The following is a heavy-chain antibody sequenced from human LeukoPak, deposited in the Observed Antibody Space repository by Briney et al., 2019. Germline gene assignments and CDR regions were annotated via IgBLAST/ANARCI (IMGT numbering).Heavy chain of an antibody. J-gene: IGHJ4*02. CDR1: GFTFSSYA. V-gene: IGHV3-23*01. D-gene: IGHD3-22*01. CDR3: AKETEYYYDSSGDFDY. Sequence: GGSLRLSCAASGFTFSSYAMSWVRQAPGKGLEWVSAISGSGGSTYYADSVKGRFTISRDNSKNTLYLQMNSLRAEDTAVYYCAKETEYYYDSSGDFDYWGQGTLVTVSS. CDR2: ISGSGGST.